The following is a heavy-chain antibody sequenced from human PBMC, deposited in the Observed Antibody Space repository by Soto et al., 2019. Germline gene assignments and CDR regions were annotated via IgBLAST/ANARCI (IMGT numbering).Heavy chain of an antibody. CDR3: ARLYYDFWSGPTDLDY. D-gene: IGHD3-3*01. V-gene: IGHV1-18*01. CDR2: ISAYNGNT. CDR1: GYTFSSYA. J-gene: IGHJ4*02. Sequence: ASGKVSCKASGYTFSSYAISWVRQAPGQGLEWMGWISAYNGNTNYAQKLQGRVTMTTDTSTSTAYMELRSLRSDDTAVYYCARLYYDFWSGPTDLDYWGQGTLVPVSS.